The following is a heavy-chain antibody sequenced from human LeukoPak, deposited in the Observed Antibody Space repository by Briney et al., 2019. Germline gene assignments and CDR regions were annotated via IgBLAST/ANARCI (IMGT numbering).Heavy chain of an antibody. CDR3: AKRESSWYPLDY. CDR1: GVTLSSYA. CDR2: ISSSGSGGNT. J-gene: IGHJ4*02. V-gene: IGHV3-23*01. D-gene: IGHD6-13*01. Sequence: GGSLRLSCAASGVTLSSYAMSWARQAPGKGLEWVSGISSSGSGGNTYYADSVKGRFTISRDNSKNTLYLQMNSLRAEDTAVYYCAKRESSWYPLDYWGQGTLVTVSS.